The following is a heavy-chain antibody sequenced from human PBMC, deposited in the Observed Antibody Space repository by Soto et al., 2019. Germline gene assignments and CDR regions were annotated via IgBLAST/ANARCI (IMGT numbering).Heavy chain of an antibody. CDR3: ARIRTTFDFYGLDV. D-gene: IGHD3-3*01. CDR2: IDKYGNKI. V-gene: IGHV3-48*03. J-gene: IGHJ6*02. CDR1: GFAFSSYE. Sequence: GGSLRLSCAGSGFAFSSYEMTWVRQAPGKGLEWVSDIDKYGNKIYYVDSVKGRFTISRDNARNSLFLQMHSLRADDTALYYCARIRTTFDFYGLDVWGQATTVT.